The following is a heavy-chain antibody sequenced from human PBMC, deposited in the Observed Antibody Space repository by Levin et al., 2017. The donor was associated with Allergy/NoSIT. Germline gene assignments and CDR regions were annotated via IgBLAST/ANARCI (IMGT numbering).Heavy chain of an antibody. CDR3: ASRGSCGGDCYSLWVERRRDWFDP. CDR1: GGSISSSSYY. CDR2: IYYSGST. J-gene: IGHJ5*02. Sequence: SETLSLTCTVSGGSISSSSYYWGWIRQPPGKGLEWIGSIYYSGSTYYNPSLKSRVTISVDTSKNEFSLKLSSVTAADTAVYYCASRGSCGGDCYSLWVERRRDWFDPWGQGTLVTVSS. D-gene: IGHD2-21*02. V-gene: IGHV4-39*01.